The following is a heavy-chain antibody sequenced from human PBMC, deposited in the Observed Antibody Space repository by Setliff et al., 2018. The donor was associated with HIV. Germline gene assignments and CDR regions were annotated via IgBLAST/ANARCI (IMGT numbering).Heavy chain of an antibody. CDR3: ARGQGPVDY. J-gene: IGHJ4*02. CDR1: GYIFTHYY. V-gene: IGHV1-2*06. CDR2: ISPNYGGT. Sequence: ASVKVSCKTSGYIFTHYYTHWVRQAPGQGLEWMGRISPNYGGTHYPQKFQGRVTPTSDTSISTAYMELSGLTSDDTAVYYCARGQGPVDYWGQGTLVTVSS.